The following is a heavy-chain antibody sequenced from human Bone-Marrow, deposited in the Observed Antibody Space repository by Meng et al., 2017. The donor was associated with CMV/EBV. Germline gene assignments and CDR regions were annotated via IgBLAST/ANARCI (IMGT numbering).Heavy chain of an antibody. CDR2: IYSGGSST. D-gene: IGHD4-23*01. CDR1: GFSFSSYA. V-gene: IGHV3-23*03. J-gene: IGHJ6*02. CDR3: ARRYGGNSYYYGMDV. Sequence: GGSLRLSCAASGFSFSSYAMTWVRQAPGKGLEWVSVIYSGGSSTYYADSVKGRFTISRDNSKNTLYLQMNSLRAEDTAVYYCARRYGGNSYYYGMDVWGQGTTVTVSS.